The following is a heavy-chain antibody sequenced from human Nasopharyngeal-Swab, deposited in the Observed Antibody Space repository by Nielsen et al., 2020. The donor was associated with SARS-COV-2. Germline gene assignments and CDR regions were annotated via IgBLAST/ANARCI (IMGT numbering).Heavy chain of an antibody. J-gene: IGHJ4*02. CDR1: GGSISSYY. CDR2: IYYSGST. D-gene: IGHD6-19*01. Sequence: SETLSLTCTVSGGSISSYYWSWIRQPPGKGLEWIGYIYYSGSTNYNPSLKSRVTISVDTSKNQFSLKLSSVTAADTALYYCAKDGGGWYTSGWYYFDSWGQQILVTVSS. V-gene: IGHV4-59*01. CDR3: AKDGGGWYTSGWYYFDS.